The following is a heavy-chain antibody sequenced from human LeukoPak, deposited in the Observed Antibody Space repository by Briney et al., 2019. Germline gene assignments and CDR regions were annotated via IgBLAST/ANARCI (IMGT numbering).Heavy chain of an antibody. V-gene: IGHV4-59*08. CDR1: GGSISSYY. Sequence: PSETLSLTCTVSGGSISSYYWSWIRQPPGKGLEWIGYIYYSGSTNYNPSLKSRVTISVDTSKNQFSLKLSSVTAADTAVYYCARLGKSIAARYEADYWGQGTLVTVSS. CDR2: IYYSGST. J-gene: IGHJ4*02. D-gene: IGHD6-6*01. CDR3: ARLGKSIAARYEADY.